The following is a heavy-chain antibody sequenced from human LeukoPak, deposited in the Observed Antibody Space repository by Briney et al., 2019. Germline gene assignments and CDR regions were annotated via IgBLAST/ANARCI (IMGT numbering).Heavy chain of an antibody. Sequence: GGSLRLSCAASGFTFDDYAMHWVRQAPGKCLEWVSGISWNSGSIGYADSVKGRFTISRDNAKNSLYLQMNSLRAEDTALYYCAKVGGSSVLYYFDYWGQGTLVTVSS. V-gene: IGHV3-9*01. CDR3: AKVGGSSVLYYFDY. J-gene: IGHJ4*02. CDR1: GFTFDDYA. D-gene: IGHD6-6*01. CDR2: ISWNSGSI.